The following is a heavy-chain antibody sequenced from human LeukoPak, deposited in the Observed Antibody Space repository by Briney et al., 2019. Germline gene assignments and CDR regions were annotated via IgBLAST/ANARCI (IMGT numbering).Heavy chain of an antibody. D-gene: IGHD1-14*01. CDR1: GESVTNDFF. Sequence: SETLSLTCTVSGESVTNDFFWGWVRQPPGKEVEWIGSFCLGRDTYYRPSLKSRVTISVDTSKNQFSLNLNSVTAADTAVYYCARWASISREPGGFFDHWGQGTLVTVSS. CDR2: FCLGRDT. J-gene: IGHJ4*02. CDR3: ARWASISREPGGFFDH. V-gene: IGHV4-38-2*02.